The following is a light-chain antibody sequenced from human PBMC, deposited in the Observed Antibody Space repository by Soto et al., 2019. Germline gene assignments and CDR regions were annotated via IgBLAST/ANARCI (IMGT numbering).Light chain of an antibody. J-gene: IGLJ1*01. V-gene: IGLV2-14*03. Sequence: QSALTQPASVSGSPGQSITISCTGTNSDVGAYNHVSWYQKHPGKAPKLMIYAVSNRPSGVSDRFLGSKSANTASLTISGLQAEDEADYYCSSYRTASTYVFGTGTKLTVL. CDR2: AVS. CDR3: SSYRTASTYV. CDR1: NSDVGAYNH.